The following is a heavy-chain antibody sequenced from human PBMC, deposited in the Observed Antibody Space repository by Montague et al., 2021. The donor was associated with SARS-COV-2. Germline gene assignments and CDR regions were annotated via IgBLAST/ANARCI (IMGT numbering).Heavy chain of an antibody. V-gene: IGHV3-30*03. Sequence: SLRLSCAASGFTFSNYWMHWVRQAPGKGLVWVAVISYDGSNKYYADSVKGRFTISRDNSKNTLYLQMNSLRAEDTAVYYCARKDYYYGMDVWGQGTTVTVSS. J-gene: IGHJ6*02. CDR1: GFTFSNYW. CDR3: ARKDYYYGMDV. CDR2: ISYDGSNK.